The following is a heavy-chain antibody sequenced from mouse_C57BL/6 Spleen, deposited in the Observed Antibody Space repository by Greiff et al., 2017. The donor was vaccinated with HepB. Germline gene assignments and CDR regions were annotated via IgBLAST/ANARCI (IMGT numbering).Heavy chain of an antibody. CDR1: GFTFSDYG. Sequence: VQLKESGGGLVKPGGSLKLSCAASGFTFSDYGMHWVRQAPEKGLEWVAYISSGSSTIYYADTVKGRFTISRDNAKNTLFLQMTSLRSEDTAMYDCARDYDGGDDAMDYWGQGTSVTVSS. J-gene: IGHJ4*01. CDR3: ARDYDGGDDAMDY. V-gene: IGHV5-17*01. CDR2: ISSGSSTI. D-gene: IGHD2-4*01.